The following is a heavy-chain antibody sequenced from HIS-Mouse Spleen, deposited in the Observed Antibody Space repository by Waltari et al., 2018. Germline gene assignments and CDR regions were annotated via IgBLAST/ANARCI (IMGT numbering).Heavy chain of an antibody. CDR1: GGSISSSSYY. D-gene: IGHD6-13*01. Sequence: QLQLQESGPGLVKHSESLSLTCTVSGGSISSSSYYWGWIRQPPGKGLELIGSIYHSGRPYYNPSLKSRVTISVDTSKNQFSLKLSSVTAADTAVYYCAREIPYSSSWYDWYFDLWGRGTLVTVSS. CDR2: IYHSGRP. V-gene: IGHV4-39*07. CDR3: AREIPYSSSWYDWYFDL. J-gene: IGHJ2*01.